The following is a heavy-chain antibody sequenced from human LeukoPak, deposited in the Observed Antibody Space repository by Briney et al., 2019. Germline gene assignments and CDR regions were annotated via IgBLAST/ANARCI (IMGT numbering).Heavy chain of an antibody. Sequence: GGSLRLSCAASGFTFSSYAMSWVRQAPGKGLEWVSAISGSGGSTYYADSVKGRFTISRDNSKNTLYLQMNSLRAEDTAVYYCAKGPGRAWATPYAGTYYFDYWGQGTLVTVSS. CDR3: AKGPGRAWATPYAGTYYFDY. CDR1: GFTFSSYA. CDR2: ISGSGGST. J-gene: IGHJ4*02. V-gene: IGHV3-23*01. D-gene: IGHD1-7*01.